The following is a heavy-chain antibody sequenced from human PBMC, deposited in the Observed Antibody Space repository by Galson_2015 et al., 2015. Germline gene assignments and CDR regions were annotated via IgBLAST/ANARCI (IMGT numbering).Heavy chain of an antibody. CDR2: IWYDGSNK. J-gene: IGHJ4*02. CDR3: ARDPHSYGDYGGFDY. Sequence: SLRLSCAASGFTFSSYGMHWVRQAPGKGLEWVAVIWYDGSNKYYADSVKGRFTISRDNSKNTLYLQMNSLRAEDTAVYYCARDPHSYGDYGGFDYWGQGTLVTVSS. V-gene: IGHV3-33*01. CDR1: GFTFSSYG. D-gene: IGHD4-17*01.